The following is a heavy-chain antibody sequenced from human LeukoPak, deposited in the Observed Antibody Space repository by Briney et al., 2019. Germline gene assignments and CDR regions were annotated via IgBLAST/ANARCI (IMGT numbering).Heavy chain of an antibody. V-gene: IGHV1-2*06. J-gene: IGHJ3*02. D-gene: IGHD3/OR15-3a*01. CDR1: GDTFTVYF. CDR3: ARAGWTDAFDI. CDR2: INPNNGDT. Sequence: SVKVSCKASGDTFTVYFMHWVRQAPGQGLEWMGRINPNNGDTDYAQKFQGRVTLTRDTSITTAYMDLTRLKSDDTAVYYCARAGWTDAFDIWGQGTMVTVSS.